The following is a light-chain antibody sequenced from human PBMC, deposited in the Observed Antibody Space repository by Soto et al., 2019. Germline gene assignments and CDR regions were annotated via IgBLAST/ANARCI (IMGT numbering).Light chain of an antibody. J-gene: IGKJ4*01. CDR3: QQFYSKPPT. V-gene: IGKV4-1*01. Sequence: NVMTQPPDSLAVSLGERTTISCKSSQSALHSSNNKSYLSCYQQKPGQPPKLRIYWASIRESGVTERISGSGSGTDFTLTISSLHVEDGAVYYCQQFYSKPPTFGGGTKVDIK. CDR1: QSALHSSNNKSY. CDR2: WAS.